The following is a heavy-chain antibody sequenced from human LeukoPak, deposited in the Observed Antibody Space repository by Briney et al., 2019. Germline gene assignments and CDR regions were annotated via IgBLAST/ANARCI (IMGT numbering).Heavy chain of an antibody. CDR3: ARGRYSSGWNRNWFDP. V-gene: IGHV1-8*01. Sequence: ASVKVSCKASGYTFTSYDINWVRQATGQGLEWMGWMNPNSGNTGYAQKFQGRVTMTRNTSISTAYMELSSLRSEDTAVYYCARGRYSSGWNRNWFDPWGQGTLVTVSS. CDR1: GYTFTSYD. J-gene: IGHJ5*02. D-gene: IGHD6-25*01. CDR2: MNPNSGNT.